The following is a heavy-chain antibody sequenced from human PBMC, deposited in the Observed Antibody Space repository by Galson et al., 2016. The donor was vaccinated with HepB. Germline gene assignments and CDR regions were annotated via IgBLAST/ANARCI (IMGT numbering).Heavy chain of an antibody. Sequence: SLRLSCAGSGFTFSSSYMDWVRQAPGEGLEWVAKIKEDGSAKFYVDSVKGRFTISRDNAKNSLYLQMNSLRAEDTAVYYCARDACYQNTNAHYDGFDIWGQGTMVTVSS. D-gene: IGHD2-8*01. CDR2: IKEDGSAK. J-gene: IGHJ3*02. CDR1: GFTFSSSY. CDR3: ARDACYQNTNAHYDGFDI. V-gene: IGHV3-7*05.